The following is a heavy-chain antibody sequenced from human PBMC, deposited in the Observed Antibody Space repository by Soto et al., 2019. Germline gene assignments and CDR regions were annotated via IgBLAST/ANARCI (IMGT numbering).Heavy chain of an antibody. D-gene: IGHD3-22*01. Sequence: PWGSLRLSCAASGFTFSYYEMNWVRQAPGKGLEWVSHISGIDGSIYYADSVKGRFTISTDNAKNSLYLQMNSLRAEDTAAYYCARSSAAYRHFDSWGQGTQVTVSS. CDR2: ISGIDGSI. CDR3: ARSSAAYRHFDS. CDR1: GFTFSYYE. V-gene: IGHV3-48*03. J-gene: IGHJ4*02.